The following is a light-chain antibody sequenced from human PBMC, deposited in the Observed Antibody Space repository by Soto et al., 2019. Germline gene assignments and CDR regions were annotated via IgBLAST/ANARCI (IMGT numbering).Light chain of an antibody. CDR3: QQYGNSPYT. J-gene: IGKJ2*01. CDR2: GAS. V-gene: IGKV3-20*01. Sequence: EIVLTQSPGTLSLSPGERATLSCRASQSVSSSYLAWYQQKPGQAPRLLIFGASSRATGIPDRFSGSESGTDFTLTISRLEPEDVAVYYCQQYGNSPYTFGHGTKLEIK. CDR1: QSVSSSY.